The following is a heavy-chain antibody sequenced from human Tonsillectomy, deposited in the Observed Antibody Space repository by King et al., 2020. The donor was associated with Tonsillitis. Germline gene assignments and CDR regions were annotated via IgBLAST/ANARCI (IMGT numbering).Heavy chain of an antibody. CDR3: AKHPIIMVRGVMGRVNWFDP. Sequence: MQLQESGPGLVKPSETLSLTCTVSGGSISSSSYYWGWTRQPPGKGLEWIGSIYNSGSTYYNPSLKSRVTISVDTSKNQFSLKLSSVTAADTAVYYCAKHPIIMVRGVMGRVNWFDPWGQGTLVTVSS. CDR1: GGSISSSSYY. V-gene: IGHV4-39*01. D-gene: IGHD3-10*01. J-gene: IGHJ5*02. CDR2: IYNSGST.